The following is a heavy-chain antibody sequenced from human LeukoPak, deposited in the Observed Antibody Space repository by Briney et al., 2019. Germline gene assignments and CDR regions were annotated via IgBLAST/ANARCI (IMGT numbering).Heavy chain of an antibody. CDR2: INHSGST. V-gene: IGHV4-34*01. CDR1: GGSFSGYY. D-gene: IGHD3-22*01. Sequence: IPSETLSLTCAVYGGSFSGYYWSWIRQPPGKGLEWIGEINHSGSTNYNPSLKSRVTISVDTSKNQFSLKLSSVTAADTAVYYCARGGRARAYDSSGYYYLRKGVFDYWGQGTLVTVSS. J-gene: IGHJ4*02. CDR3: ARGGRARAYDSSGYYYLRKGVFDY.